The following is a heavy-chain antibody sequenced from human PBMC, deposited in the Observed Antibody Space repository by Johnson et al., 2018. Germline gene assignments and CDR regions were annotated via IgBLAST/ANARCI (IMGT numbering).Heavy chain of an antibody. V-gene: IGHV3-21*01. J-gene: IGHJ6*03. D-gene: IGHD3-22*01. CDR3: AQPGCYGSSGYYEGVPFYYYYMDV. CDR2: ISSSSSYI. Sequence: VQLVESGGGLVKPGGSLRLSCAASGFTFSSYSMNWVRQAPGKGLEWVSSISSSSSYIYYADSVKGRFTISRDNAKNSLYLKMNSLRAEDRAVYYCAQPGCYGSSGYYEGVPFYYYYMDVWGKGTTVTVSS. CDR1: GFTFSSYS.